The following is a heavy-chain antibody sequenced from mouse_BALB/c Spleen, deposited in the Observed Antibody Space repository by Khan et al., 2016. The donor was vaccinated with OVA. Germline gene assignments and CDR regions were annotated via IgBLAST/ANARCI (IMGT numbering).Heavy chain of an antibody. CDR2: IDPFNGGT. J-gene: IGHJ3*01. V-gene: IGHV1S135*01. CDR1: AYSFTSYN. CDR3: ARSLFAY. Sequence: VQLKQSGPELLKPGASVKLSCKASAYSFTSYNIHWVRQSHGKSLEWIGYIDPFNGGTSYNQKFKGMATFTVDKSSSTAYIHLSSLTSEDAAVYYGARSLFAYWGQGTLVAVST.